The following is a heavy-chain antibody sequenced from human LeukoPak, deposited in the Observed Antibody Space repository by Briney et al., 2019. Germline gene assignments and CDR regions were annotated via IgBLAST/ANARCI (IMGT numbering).Heavy chain of an antibody. D-gene: IGHD3-9*01. J-gene: IGHJ6*02. V-gene: IGHV3-21*01. CDR1: GFTFSSYS. Sequence: GGSLRLSCAASGFTFSSYSMTWVRQAPGKGLEWVSSISSSSSYIYYADSVKGRFTISRDNAKNSLYLQMNSLTAEDTAVYYCARDYDILTGYYFPYYYYYYGMDVWGQGTTVTVSS. CDR2: ISSSSSYI. CDR3: ARDYDILTGYYFPYYYYYYGMDV.